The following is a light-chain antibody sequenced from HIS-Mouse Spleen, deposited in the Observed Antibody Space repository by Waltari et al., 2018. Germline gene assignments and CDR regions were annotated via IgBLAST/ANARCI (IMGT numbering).Light chain of an antibody. CDR2: AAS. CDR3: QQLNSYPPT. CDR1: QGISSY. V-gene: IGKV1-9*01. Sequence: DIQLTQSPSFLSASVGDRVTITCRASQGISSYLAWYQQKPGKAPKLLIYAASTLQSGVPSRFSGSGSGTELTLAISSLQPEDFATYYCQQLNSYPPTFGQGPKVEIK. J-gene: IGKJ1*01.